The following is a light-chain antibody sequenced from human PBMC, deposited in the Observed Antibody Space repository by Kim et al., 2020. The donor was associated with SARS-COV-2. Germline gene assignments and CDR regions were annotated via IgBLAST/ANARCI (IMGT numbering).Light chain of an antibody. Sequence: LTQDPAVSVALGQTVRITCQGDSLRSYYASWYQQKPGQAPVLVIYGKNNRPSGIPDRFSGSSSGNTAYLTITGAQAEDEADYYCNSRDSSGNHWVFGG. J-gene: IGLJ3*02. V-gene: IGLV3-19*01. CDR3: NSRDSSGNHWV. CDR2: GKN. CDR1: SLRSYY.